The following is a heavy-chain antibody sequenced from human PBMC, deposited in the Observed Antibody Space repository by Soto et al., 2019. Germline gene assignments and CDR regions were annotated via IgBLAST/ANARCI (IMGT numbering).Heavy chain of an antibody. CDR3: ARDLSVRALDY. CDR1: GFSFSTYG. V-gene: IGHV3-48*01. CDR2: IRSSSSTI. J-gene: IGHJ4*02. Sequence: GGSLRLSCAASGFSFSTYGMNWVRQAPGKGLEWVSYIRSSSSTIYYADSVKGRFTISRDNAKNSLYLQMNSLRGEDTALYYCARDLSVRALDYWGQGTLVTVSS. D-gene: IGHD3-10*01.